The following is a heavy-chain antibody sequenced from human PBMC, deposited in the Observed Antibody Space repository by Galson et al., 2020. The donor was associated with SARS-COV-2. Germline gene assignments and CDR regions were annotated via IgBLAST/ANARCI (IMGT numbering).Heavy chain of an antibody. J-gene: IGHJ4*02. CDR2: IKSKTDGGTT. D-gene: IGHD3-22*01. CDR1: GFTFSNAW. CDR3: TTGATYYYDSSGYYHSNDY. V-gene: IGHV3-15*01. Sequence: GGSLRLSCAASGFTFSNAWMSWVRQAPGKGLEWVGRIKSKTDGGTTDYAAPVKGRFTISRDDSTNTLYLQINSLKTEDTAVYYCTTGATYYYDSSGYYHSNDYWGQGTLVTVSS.